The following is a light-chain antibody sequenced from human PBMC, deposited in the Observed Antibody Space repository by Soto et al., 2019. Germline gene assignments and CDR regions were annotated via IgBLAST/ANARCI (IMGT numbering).Light chain of an antibody. CDR3: QQGWA. J-gene: IGKJ1*01. CDR2: GAS. V-gene: IGKV3-15*01. CDR1: QSVSSN. Sequence: EIVMTQSPATLSVSPGERATLSCRASQSVSSNLAWYQQKPGQAPRLLIYGASTRATGIPARFSGSGSGTEFTLTISSLQSEDFAVYYCQQGWAFGQGTKVEIK.